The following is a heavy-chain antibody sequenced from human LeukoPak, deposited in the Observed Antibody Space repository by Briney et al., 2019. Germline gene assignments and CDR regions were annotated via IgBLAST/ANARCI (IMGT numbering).Heavy chain of an antibody. V-gene: IGHV1-69*13. CDR3: AREGDWGGADGMDV. CDR2: IIPIFGTA. Sequence: GASVKVSCTASGGTFSSYAISWVRQAPGQGLEWMGGIIPIFGTANYAQKFQGRVTITADESTSTAYMELSSLRSEDTAVYYCAREGDWGGADGMDVWGQGTTVTVSS. CDR1: GGTFSSYA. D-gene: IGHD7-27*01. J-gene: IGHJ6*02.